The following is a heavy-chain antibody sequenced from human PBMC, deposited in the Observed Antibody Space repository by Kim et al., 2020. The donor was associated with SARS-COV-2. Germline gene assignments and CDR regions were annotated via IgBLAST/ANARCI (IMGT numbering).Heavy chain of an antibody. CDR3: AKGSATYNYGMDV. V-gene: IGHV3-23*01. J-gene: IGHJ6*02. D-gene: IGHD3-3*01. Sequence: CADSVQGRFTIARDNSKNTLYLQMNSLRAEDTSVYYCAKGSATYNYGMDVWGQGTTVTVSS.